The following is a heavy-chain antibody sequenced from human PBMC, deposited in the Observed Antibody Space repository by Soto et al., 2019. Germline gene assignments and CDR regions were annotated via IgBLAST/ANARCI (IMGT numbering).Heavy chain of an antibody. D-gene: IGHD6-13*01. V-gene: IGHV4-61*01. CDR1: GDRVNTKSYD. CDR3: AREASDFSAWYRTYAFDS. Sequence: EVLSVNANDSGDRVNTKSYDMTWSRQSPGERPEWIGYIYFNGSAEYNPSLKSRVTISMDTSKNQFSLKLNSVTTADSAVYYCAREASDFSAWYRTYAFDSWGQGTIVIV. CDR2: IYFNGSA. J-gene: IGHJ3*02.